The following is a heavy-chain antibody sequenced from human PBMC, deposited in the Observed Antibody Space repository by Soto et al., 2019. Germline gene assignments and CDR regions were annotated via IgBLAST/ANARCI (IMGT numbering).Heavy chain of an antibody. CDR3: ARDSRRIAVAGHNWFDP. Sequence: SVKVSCKASGCTFSSYAISWVRQAPGQGLEWMGGIIPIFGTANYAQKFQGRVTITADESTSTAYMELSSLRSEDTAVYYCARDSRRIAVAGHNWFDPWGQGTLVTVSS. J-gene: IGHJ5*02. CDR1: GCTFSSYA. CDR2: IIPIFGTA. V-gene: IGHV1-69*13. D-gene: IGHD6-19*01.